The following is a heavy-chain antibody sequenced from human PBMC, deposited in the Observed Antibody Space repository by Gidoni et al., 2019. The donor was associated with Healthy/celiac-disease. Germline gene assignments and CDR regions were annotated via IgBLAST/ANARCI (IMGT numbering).Heavy chain of an antibody. CDR1: GFSFGTFS. V-gene: IGHV3-7*01. CDR2: IKKDGDQK. Sequence: EVQLVESGGGLVQPGGSLRLSCAASGFSFGTFSMTWVRKAPGKGLEWVANIKKDGDQKNYLDSVKGRFTISRDNAENSLHLQMNSLRAEDTALYYCARDPYDNGGYAAFDIWGQGTMVTVSS. CDR3: ARDPYDNGGYAAFDI. D-gene: IGHD3-22*01. J-gene: IGHJ3*02.